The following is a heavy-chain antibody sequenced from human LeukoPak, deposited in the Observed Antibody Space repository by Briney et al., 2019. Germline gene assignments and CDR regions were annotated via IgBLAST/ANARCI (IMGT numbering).Heavy chain of an antibody. CDR2: IYSGGST. CDR1: GFTVSSNY. Sequence: GGSLRLSCAASGFTVSSNYMSWVRQAPGKGLEWVSVIYSGGSTYYADSVKGRFAISRDNSKNTLYLQMNSLRAEDTAVYYCANSPQSWMVRGIWGQGTLVTVSS. CDR3: ANSPQSWMVRGI. V-gene: IGHV3-53*01. J-gene: IGHJ4*02. D-gene: IGHD3-10*01.